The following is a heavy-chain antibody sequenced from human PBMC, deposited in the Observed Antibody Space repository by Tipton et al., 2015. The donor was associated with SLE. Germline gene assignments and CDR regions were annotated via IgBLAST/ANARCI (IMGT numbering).Heavy chain of an antibody. CDR3: ARAGAPYTILEGAMDV. CDR2: IYHSGGT. V-gene: IGHV4-38-2*01. CDR1: GYSISSGYY. Sequence: TLSLTCAVSGYSISSGYYWGWIRQPPGKGLGGIGSIYHSGGTYYNPSLKSRVTISVDTSKNQFSLKLSSVTAADTAVYYCARAGAPYTILEGAMDVWGKGTTVTVSS. J-gene: IGHJ6*03. D-gene: IGHD3-3*01.